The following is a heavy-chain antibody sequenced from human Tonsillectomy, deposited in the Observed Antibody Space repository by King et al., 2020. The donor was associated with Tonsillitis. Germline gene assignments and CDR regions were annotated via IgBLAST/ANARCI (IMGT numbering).Heavy chain of an antibody. D-gene: IGHD3-3*01. Sequence: LQLVQSGGVVVQPGGSLRLSCAASGFTFDDYTMHWVRQPPGKGLEWVSLISWDDSGTYYADSVKGRFTISRDNSKNSLSLQMNSLRTEDTALYYCTKDYSGRTIFGVGLFDYWGQGTLVTVSS. V-gene: IGHV3-43*01. CDR3: TKDYSGRTIFGVGLFDY. J-gene: IGHJ4*02. CDR2: ISWDDSGT. CDR1: GFTFDDYT.